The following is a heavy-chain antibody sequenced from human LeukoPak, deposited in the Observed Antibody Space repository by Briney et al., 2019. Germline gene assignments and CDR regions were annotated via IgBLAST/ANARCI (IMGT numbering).Heavy chain of an antibody. J-gene: IGHJ4*02. D-gene: IGHD6-19*01. CDR2: ISGGDNVI. CDR3: ARLYSSGWYPSFDY. Sequence: GGSLRLSCAASGFIFTNYEMNWVRQAPGKGLECVSYISGGDNVIYYANSVKGRFTISRDNAKKSLYLQMNSLRAEDTAVYYCARLYSSGWYPSFDYWGQGTLVSVSS. V-gene: IGHV3-48*03. CDR1: GFIFTNYE.